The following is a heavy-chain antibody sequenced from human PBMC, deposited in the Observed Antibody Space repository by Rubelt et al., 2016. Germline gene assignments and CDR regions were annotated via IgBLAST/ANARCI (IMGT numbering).Heavy chain of an antibody. Sequence: KPGSSVKVSCKASGGTFSSYVINWVRPAPGQGLAWMGRIVPILHVNNYAQKFRGRVTITADKSTSTAYMELTSMRSEDTAVHYCARPPDVYGVDVWGQGTTVTVSS. CDR3: ARPPDVYGVDV. J-gene: IGHJ6*02. V-gene: IGHV1-69*04. CDR2: IVPILHVN. CDR1: GGTFSSYV.